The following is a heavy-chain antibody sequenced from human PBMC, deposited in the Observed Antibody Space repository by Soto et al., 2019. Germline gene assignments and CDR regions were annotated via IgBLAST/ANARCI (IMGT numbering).Heavy chain of an antibody. CDR1: GGSISSYY. CDR3: ARVGKLELQGGAFDI. D-gene: IGHD1-7*01. V-gene: IGHV4-4*07. CDR2: IYTSGST. Sequence: ATLSLTCTVSGGSISSYYWSWIRQPSGKGLEWIGRIYTSGSTNYNPSLKSRVTMSVDTSKNQFSLKLSSVTAADTAVYYCARVGKLELQGGAFDIWGQGTMVTVSS. J-gene: IGHJ3*02.